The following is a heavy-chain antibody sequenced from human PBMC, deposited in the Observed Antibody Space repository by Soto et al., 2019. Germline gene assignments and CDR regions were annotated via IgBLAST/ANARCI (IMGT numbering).Heavy chain of an antibody. CDR3: SRCDFWSGYFDY. J-gene: IGHJ4*02. CDR1: GFTFGDYA. D-gene: IGHD3-3*01. V-gene: IGHV3-49*03. CDR2: IRSKVYGGAT. Sequence: GGSLRLSCTTSGFTFGDYAMSWFRQAPGKGLEWVGFIRSKVYGGATENAASAKGRFTISRDDSKSIAYLQMNSLQTEDTAVYYCSRCDFWSGYFDYWGQGTLVTVSS.